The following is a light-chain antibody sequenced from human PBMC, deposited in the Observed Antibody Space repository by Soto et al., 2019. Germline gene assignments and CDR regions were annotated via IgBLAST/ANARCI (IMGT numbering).Light chain of an antibody. CDR2: AAS. J-gene: IGKJ2*01. CDR1: QGISSY. V-gene: IGKV1-9*01. CDR3: QQLNSYPRT. Sequence: IQLTQSPSSLSASVGDRVTITCRASQGISSYLAWYQQKPGKAPKLLIYAASTLQSGVPSRFGGSGSGTDFTLTISSLQPEDFATYYCQQLNSYPRTFGQGTKLEIK.